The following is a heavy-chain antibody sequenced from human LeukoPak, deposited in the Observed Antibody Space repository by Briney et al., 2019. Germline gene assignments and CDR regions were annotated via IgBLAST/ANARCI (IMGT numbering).Heavy chain of an antibody. V-gene: IGHV4-30-2*01. CDR2: IYHSGST. J-gene: IGHJ4*02. Sequence: SETLSLTCAVSGGSISSGGYSWSWIRQPPGKGLEWIGYIYHSGSTYYNPSLKSRVTISVDRSKNQFSLKLSSVTAADTAVYYCASTVAVLGTTYYDSWGQGTLVTVSS. D-gene: IGHD2/OR15-2a*01. CDR3: ASTVAVLGTTYYDS. CDR1: GGSISSGGYS.